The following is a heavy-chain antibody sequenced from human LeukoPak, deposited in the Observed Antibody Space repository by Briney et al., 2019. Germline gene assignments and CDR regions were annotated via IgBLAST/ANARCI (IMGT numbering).Heavy chain of an antibody. D-gene: IGHD3-3*01. J-gene: IGHJ6*03. CDR1: GGSISSGSYY. Sequence: SETLSLTCTVSGGSISSGSYYWSWIRQPAGKGLEWIGRIYTSGSTNYNPSLKSRFTISVDTSKNQFSLKLSSVTAADTAVYYSARDEFGYDFWSGYPPYYYMDVWGKGTTVTVSS. CDR3: ARDEFGYDFWSGYPPYYYMDV. V-gene: IGHV4-61*02. CDR2: IYTSGST.